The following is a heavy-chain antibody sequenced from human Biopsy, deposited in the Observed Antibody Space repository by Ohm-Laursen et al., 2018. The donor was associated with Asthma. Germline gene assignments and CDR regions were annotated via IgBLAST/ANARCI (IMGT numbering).Heavy chain of an antibody. Sequence: ASVKVSCKISGYSLTDLSMHWVRQAPGQGLEWMGGHGHEEGGTVNARRFQGRVTMTEDTSTDTAYMELSSLSSDGTAVYYCASDFPKDYVRYNFQFWGQGTLVTVSS. CDR1: GYSLTDLS. CDR3: ASDFPKDYVRYNFQF. D-gene: IGHD4-17*01. CDR2: HGHEEGGT. J-gene: IGHJ4*02. V-gene: IGHV1-24*01.